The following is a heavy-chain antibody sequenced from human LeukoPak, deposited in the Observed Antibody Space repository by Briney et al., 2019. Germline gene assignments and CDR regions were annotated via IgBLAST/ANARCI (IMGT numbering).Heavy chain of an antibody. CDR1: GGSISSGSYY. J-gene: IGHJ4*02. CDR2: INYSGNT. CDR3: ARGYSSSWYPFDY. V-gene: IGHV4-39*07. D-gene: IGHD6-13*01. Sequence: SETLSLTCTVSGGSISSGSYYWSWIRQPPGKGLEWIGSINYSGNTYYNPSLSSRVTISVDTSKNQFSLELSSVTAADTAVYYCARGYSSSWYPFDYWGQGTLVTVSS.